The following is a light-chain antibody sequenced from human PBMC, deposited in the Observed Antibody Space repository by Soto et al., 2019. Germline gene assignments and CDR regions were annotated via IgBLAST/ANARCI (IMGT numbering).Light chain of an antibody. J-gene: IGKJ2*01. CDR1: QSVLYSSNNKNY. CDR2: WAS. Sequence: DIVMTQSPDSLAVSLGERATINCKSSQSVLYSSNNKNYLAWYQQKPGQPPKLLIYWASTRESGVPDRFSGNGSGPDFTINISSRHAEDVAVYYSQQYYSTPYTFGQGTKLEIK. CDR3: QQYYSTPYT. V-gene: IGKV4-1*01.